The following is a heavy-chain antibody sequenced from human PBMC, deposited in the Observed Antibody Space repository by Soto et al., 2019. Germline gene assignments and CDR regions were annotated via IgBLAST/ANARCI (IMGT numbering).Heavy chain of an antibody. V-gene: IGHV4-59*12. Sequence: SETLSLTCSVSGDSMSEFYWSWIRQSPGKGLEWIGYVHYVGTTKYNPSHKSRVTISVDTSKKQFSLNLRSVTAADTAVYYCTRLNYYDTSGYPSFFAYWGKGAPVPVSP. D-gene: IGHD3-22*01. J-gene: IGHJ4*02. CDR2: VHYVGTT. CDR3: TRLNYYDTSGYPSFFAY. CDR1: GDSMSEFY.